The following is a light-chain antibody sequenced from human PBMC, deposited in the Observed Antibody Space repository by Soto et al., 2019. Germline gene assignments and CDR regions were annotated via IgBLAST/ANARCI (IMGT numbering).Light chain of an antibody. J-gene: IGLJ1*01. CDR2: TNN. Sequence: QAVVTQPPSASGTPGQRVTISCSGSTSNIGSHTVNWYQHVPGTAPKLLITTNNQRPSGVPDRFSGFKSGSSASLVISGLQSEDEADYYCATWDDSLKGVFGTGTKVTVL. V-gene: IGLV1-44*01. CDR3: ATWDDSLKGV. CDR1: TSNIGSHT.